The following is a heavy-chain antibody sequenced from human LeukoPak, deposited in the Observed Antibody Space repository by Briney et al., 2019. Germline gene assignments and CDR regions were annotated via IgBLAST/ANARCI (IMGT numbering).Heavy chain of an antibody. CDR1: GYSFTSYW. CDR2: IYPGDSDT. V-gene: IGHV5-51*01. CDR3: ARNKFGRTEVFDY. J-gene: IGHJ4*02. Sequence: GESLKISCKGSGYSFTSYWIGWVRQMPGKGLEWMGIIYPGDSDTRYSPSFQGLVTISADKSISTAYLQWSSLKASDTAMYFCARNKFGRTEVFDYWGQGTLVTVSS. D-gene: IGHD3-16*01.